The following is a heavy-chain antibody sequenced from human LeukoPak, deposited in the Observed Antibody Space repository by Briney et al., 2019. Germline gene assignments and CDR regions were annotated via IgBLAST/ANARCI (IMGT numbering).Heavy chain of an antibody. CDR3: ARYLAAQHAFDI. Sequence: PSETLSLTCTVSGGSISGNYWSWVRQPPGKGLEWIGNIYYSGGTKYNPSLKSRVTISVDTSKNQFSLKLSSVTAADTAVYYCARYLAAQHAFDIWGQGTMVTVSS. CDR1: GGSISGNY. V-gene: IGHV4-59*08. D-gene: IGHD6-25*01. J-gene: IGHJ3*02. CDR2: IYYSGGT.